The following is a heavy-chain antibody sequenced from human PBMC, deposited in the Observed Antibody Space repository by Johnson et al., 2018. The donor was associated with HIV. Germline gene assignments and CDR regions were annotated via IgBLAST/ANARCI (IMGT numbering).Heavy chain of an antibody. CDR1: GFTFSSYG. CDR2: IRYDGSNK. V-gene: IGHV3-30*02. CDR3: AKVVTASTSWLDDALDI. J-gene: IGHJ3*02. D-gene: IGHD6-13*01. Sequence: QVQVVESGGGVVQPGGSLRLSCAASGFTFSSYGMHWVRQAPGKGLAWVAFIRYDGSNKYYADSLTGRFTISRDNSKNTLYLHRNNLRDEDTALYYCAKVVTASTSWLDDALDIWGQGTMVTVSS.